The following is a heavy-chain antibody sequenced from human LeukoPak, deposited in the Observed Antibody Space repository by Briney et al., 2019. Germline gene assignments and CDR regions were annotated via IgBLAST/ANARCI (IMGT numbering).Heavy chain of an antibody. CDR2: IKQDGSVK. J-gene: IGHJ6*02. V-gene: IGHV3-7*03. CDR1: GFSFSGYW. Sequence: GGSLRLSCAASGFSFSGYWMSWVRQTPGKGLEWVANIKQDGSVKNSVDSMKGRFTISRDNTKNSLYLEMNSLKAEDTAVYYCARDYFFGMDVWGQGTTVIVSS. CDR3: ARDYFFGMDV.